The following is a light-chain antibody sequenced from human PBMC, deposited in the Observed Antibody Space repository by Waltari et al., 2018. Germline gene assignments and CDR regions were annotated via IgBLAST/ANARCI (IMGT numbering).Light chain of an antibody. J-gene: IGKJ2*01. Sequence: DIQMTQSPSTLPASVGARVTITCRASQSISSWLAWYQQKPGKAPKLLIYKASSLESGVPSRFSGSGSGTEFTLTISSLQPDDFATYYCQQYNSYSPTFGQGTKLEIK. CDR1: QSISSW. CDR2: KAS. CDR3: QQYNSYSPT. V-gene: IGKV1-5*03.